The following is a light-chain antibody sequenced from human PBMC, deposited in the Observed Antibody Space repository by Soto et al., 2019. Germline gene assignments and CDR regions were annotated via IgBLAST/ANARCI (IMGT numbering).Light chain of an antibody. V-gene: IGKV3-20*01. J-gene: IGKJ1*01. CDR1: QSVARNY. CDR3: YQYATPSLT. CDR2: DAS. Sequence: EFVLTQSPGTLSLSPGDRATLSCRASQSVARNYLLWYQQKRGLAPRLLIFDASTRAAGVPDRFSGSGSGTDFTLTISRLEPEDFAVYYCYQYATPSLTFGQGTKVEIK.